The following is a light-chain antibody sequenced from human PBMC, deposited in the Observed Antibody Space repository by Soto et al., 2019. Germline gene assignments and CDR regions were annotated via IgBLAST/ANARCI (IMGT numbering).Light chain of an antibody. CDR2: WAA. CDR3: QQDYITPLT. V-gene: IGKV4-1*01. J-gene: IGKJ4*01. Sequence: DIVMTQSPDSLAVSLGERATINCKSSQSVLYSTNTKNYFAWYQQKPGQPPKLLIYWAATRESGVPDRFSGSGSWTDFTLTISSLQAEDVAVYYGQQDYITPLTVGGGTKVEIK. CDR1: QSVLYSTNTKNY.